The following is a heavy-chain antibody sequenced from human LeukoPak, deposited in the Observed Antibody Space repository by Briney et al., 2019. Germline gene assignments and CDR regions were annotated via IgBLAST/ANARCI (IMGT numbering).Heavy chain of an antibody. CDR2: INYSGTT. V-gene: IGHV4-39*01. CDR3: ARLRDGRWLLEY. CDR1: GGSISSSGYY. Sequence: PSETLSLTCTASGGSISSSGYYWGWIRQPPGKGLEWIASINYSGTTYYNPSLKSRVAISEDRSKNQFSLKLSSVTAADTAVYYCARLRDGRWLLEYWGQGTLVTVSS. J-gene: IGHJ4*02. D-gene: IGHD5-24*01.